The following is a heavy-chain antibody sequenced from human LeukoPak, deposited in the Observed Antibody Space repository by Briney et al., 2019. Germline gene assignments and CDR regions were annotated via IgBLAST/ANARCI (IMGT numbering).Heavy chain of an antibody. J-gene: IGHJ4*02. V-gene: IGHV3-30*03. D-gene: IGHD4-17*01. CDR2: ISYDGSNK. Sequence: GGSLRLSCAASGFTFSIDVMHWVRQAPGKGREWGAVISYDGSNKYYADSVKGRFTIPRDNSTNTMYLQMNSLRAEDTAVYYCARNERDYGDYYFDYWGQGTLVTVSS. CDR3: ARNERDYGDYYFDY. CDR1: GFTFSIDV.